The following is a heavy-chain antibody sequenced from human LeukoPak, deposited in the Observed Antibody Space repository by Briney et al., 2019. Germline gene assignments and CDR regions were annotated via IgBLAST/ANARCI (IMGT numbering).Heavy chain of an antibody. D-gene: IGHD3-3*01. CDR3: ARLEWLLSPGWFDP. CDR1: GGSISSYY. Sequence: SETLSLTCTVSGGSISSYYWSWIRQPPGKGLEWIGYIYYSGSTNYNPSLKSRVTISVDTSKNQFSLKLSSVTAADTAVYYCARLEWLLSPGWFDPWGQGTLVSVSS. CDR2: IYYSGST. V-gene: IGHV4-59*01. J-gene: IGHJ5*02.